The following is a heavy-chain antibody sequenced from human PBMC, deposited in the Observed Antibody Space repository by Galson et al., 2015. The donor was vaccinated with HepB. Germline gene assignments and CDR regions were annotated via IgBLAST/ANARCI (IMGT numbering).Heavy chain of an antibody. CDR1: GFTFSSYS. Sequence: SLRLSCAASGFTFSSYSMNWVRQAPGKGLEWVSYISSSSTTIYYADSVKGRFTLSRDNAKNSLYLQMNSLRAEDTAVYYCARRRFTGGFDPWGQGTLVTVSS. CDR2: ISSSSTTI. CDR3: ARRRFTGGFDP. J-gene: IGHJ5*02. D-gene: IGHD1-26*01. V-gene: IGHV3-48*01.